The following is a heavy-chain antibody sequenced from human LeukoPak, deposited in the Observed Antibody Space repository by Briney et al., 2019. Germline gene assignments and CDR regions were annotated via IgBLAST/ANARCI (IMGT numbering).Heavy chain of an antibody. CDR2: IYNSGST. D-gene: IGHD6-25*01. V-gene: IGHV4-59*08. CDR3: ARSAIDVFDI. Sequence: PPETLSLTCTVSGGSISSYYWSWIRQPPGKGLECIGYIYNSGSTNYNPSLKSRVSISVDTSKNQFSLKLSSVTAADTAVYYCARSAIDVFDIWGQGTMVTVSS. CDR1: GGSISSYY. J-gene: IGHJ3*02.